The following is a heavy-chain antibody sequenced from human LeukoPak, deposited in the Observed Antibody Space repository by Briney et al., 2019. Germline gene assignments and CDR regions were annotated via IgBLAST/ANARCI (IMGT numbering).Heavy chain of an antibody. V-gene: IGHV3-23*01. CDR3: AKDGTYDFWSGYLDY. CDR2: ISGSGGST. J-gene: IGHJ4*02. CDR1: GFTFSSYA. Sequence: GGSLRLSCAASGFTFSSYAMSWVRQAPGKGLEWVSAISGSGGSTYYADSVKGRFTISRDNSKNTLYLQMNSLRAEDTVVYYCAKDGTYDFWSGYLDYWGQGTLVTVSS. D-gene: IGHD3-3*01.